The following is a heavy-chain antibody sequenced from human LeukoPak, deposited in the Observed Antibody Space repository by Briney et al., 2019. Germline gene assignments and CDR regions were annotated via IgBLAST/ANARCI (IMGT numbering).Heavy chain of an antibody. CDR2: TYYRSKWFT. J-gene: IGHJ6*02. V-gene: IGHV6-1*01. CDR3: ARGRMMSGMDV. D-gene: IGHD3-16*01. CDR1: GDSVSRNNAY. Sequence: SQTLSLTCAISGDSVSRNNAYWNWIRQSPLRGLEWLGRTYYRSKWFTDYAASVKSRISVNPDTSKNHYSLQLNSVTPEDTAIYYCARGRMMSGMDVWGQGTTVTVSS.